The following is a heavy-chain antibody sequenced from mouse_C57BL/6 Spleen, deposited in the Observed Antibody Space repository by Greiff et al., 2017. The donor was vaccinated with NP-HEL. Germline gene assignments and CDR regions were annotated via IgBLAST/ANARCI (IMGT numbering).Heavy chain of an antibody. V-gene: IGHV3-6*01. Sequence: DVKLQESGPGLVKPSQSLSLTCSVTGYSITSGYYWNWIRQFPGNKLEWMGYISYDGSNNYNPSLKNRISITRDTSKNQFFMKLNSVTTEDTATYYCARDLGCDYDTYYAMDYWGQGTSGTVSS. CDR1: GYSITSGYY. D-gene: IGHD2-4*01. J-gene: IGHJ4*01. CDR3: ARDLGCDYDTYYAMDY. CDR2: ISYDGSN.